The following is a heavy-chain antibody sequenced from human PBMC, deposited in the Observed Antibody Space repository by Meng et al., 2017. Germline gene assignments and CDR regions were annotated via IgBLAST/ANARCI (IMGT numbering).Heavy chain of an antibody. J-gene: IGHJ4*02. Sequence: QVQVVESGGDVVHPGRSLTLSCAASGFIFSNYEMHWVRQAPGKSLEWVACITKDGSRKYYLGSVRGRFTISRDNSKNTLYLEMNSLRSEETALYYCARDFDYWGQGTLVTVSS. V-gene: IGHV3-30*16. CDR1: GFIFSNYE. CDR3: ARDFDY. CDR2: ITKDGSRK.